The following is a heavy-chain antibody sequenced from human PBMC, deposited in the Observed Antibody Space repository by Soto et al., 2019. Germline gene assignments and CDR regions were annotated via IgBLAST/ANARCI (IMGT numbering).Heavy chain of an antibody. CDR2: IVSSGNT. Sequence: QVQLQESGPGLVKPSETLSLTCTVSDDSISNYYWSWIRQPPGKELEWIGYIVSSGNTYYNPSLKSRVAISVDTSKNHFSLTLSSVTAADTAVYYCARRGRGYDHYDMDVWGKGTTVTVSS. CDR1: DDSISNYY. V-gene: IGHV4-59*08. D-gene: IGHD3-10*01. CDR3: ARRGRGYDHYDMDV. J-gene: IGHJ6*03.